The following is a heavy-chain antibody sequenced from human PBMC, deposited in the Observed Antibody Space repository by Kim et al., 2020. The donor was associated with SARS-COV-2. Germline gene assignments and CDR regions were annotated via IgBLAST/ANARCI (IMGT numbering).Heavy chain of an antibody. D-gene: IGHD6-19*01. CDR3: AREGDSSGWSGFYYYYGMDV. J-gene: IGHJ6*02. CDR1: GYTFTSYG. CDR2: ISAYNGNT. Sequence: ASVKVSCKASGYTFTSYGISWVRQAPGQGLEWMGWISAYNGNTNYAQKLQGRVTMTTDTSTSTAYMELRSLRSDDTAVYYCAREGDSSGWSGFYYYYGMDVWGQGTTVTVSS. V-gene: IGHV1-18*04.